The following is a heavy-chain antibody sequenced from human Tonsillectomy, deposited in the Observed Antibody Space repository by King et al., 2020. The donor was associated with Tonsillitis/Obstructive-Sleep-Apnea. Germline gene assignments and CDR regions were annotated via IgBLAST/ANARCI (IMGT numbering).Heavy chain of an antibody. V-gene: IGHV4-59*01. CDR2: IYYSGST. CDR1: GGSISSYY. J-gene: IGHJ4*02. CDR3: ATSEAGFDY. Sequence: QLQESGPGLVKPSETLSLTCTVSGGSISSYYWSWLRQPPGKGLEWIGYIYYSGSTNYNPSLKSRVTISVDTSKNQFSLKLSSVTAADTAVYYCATSEAGFDYWGQGTLVTVSS.